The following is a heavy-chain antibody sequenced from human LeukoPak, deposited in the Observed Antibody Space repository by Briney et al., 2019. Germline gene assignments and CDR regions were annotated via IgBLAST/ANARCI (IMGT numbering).Heavy chain of an antibody. Sequence: GGSLRLSCTASEFTVSRNYMLWVRQAPGKGLERVSLIFSNGDTHYADSVKGRFTISRDTSKNTVSLQMNSLRVEDPAMYYCTRDQMNYWGQGTLVTVSS. CDR1: EFTVSRNY. J-gene: IGHJ4*02. CDR3: TRDQMNY. D-gene: IGHD5-24*01. V-gene: IGHV3-53*01. CDR2: IFSNGDT.